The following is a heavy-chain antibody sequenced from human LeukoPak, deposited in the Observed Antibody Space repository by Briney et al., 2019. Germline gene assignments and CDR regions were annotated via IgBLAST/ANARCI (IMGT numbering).Heavy chain of an antibody. J-gene: IGHJ3*02. Sequence: GASVKVSCKASGYTFTSYYMHWVRQAPGQGLEWMGIINPSGGSTSYAQKFQGRVTMTTDTSTSTAYMELRSLRSDDTAVCYCARENPRDNWNYVDAFDIWGQGTMVTVSS. CDR3: ARENPRDNWNYVDAFDI. CDR1: GYTFTSYY. CDR2: INPSGGST. D-gene: IGHD1-7*01. V-gene: IGHV1-46*01.